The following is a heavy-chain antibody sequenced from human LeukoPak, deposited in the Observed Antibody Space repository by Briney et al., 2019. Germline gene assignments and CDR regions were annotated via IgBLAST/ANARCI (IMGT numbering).Heavy chain of an antibody. CDR3: ARGMATSLDAFDI. V-gene: IGHV1-69*04. CDR1: GYTLTEFA. J-gene: IGHJ3*02. D-gene: IGHD5-24*01. CDR2: IIPILGIA. Sequence: ASVKVSCKVSGYTLTEFAMHWVRQAPGQGLEWMGRIIPILGIANYAQKFQGRVTMTADKSTSTAYMELSSLRSEDTAVYYCARGMATSLDAFDIWGQGTMVTVSS.